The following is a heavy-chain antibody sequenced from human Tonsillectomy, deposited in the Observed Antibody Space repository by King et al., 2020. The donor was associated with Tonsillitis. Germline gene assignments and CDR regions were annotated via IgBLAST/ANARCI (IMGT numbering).Heavy chain of an antibody. J-gene: IGHJ4*02. Sequence: VQLVESGGGLVQPGGSLRLSCATSGFPFSTCSMSWVRQAPGKGLEWVSYISSNISSIYYADSVKGRFAVSRDNAKNSLYLQMNNLRAEDTAVYYCASRTPIGYWGQGTLVTVSS. V-gene: IGHV3-48*01. CDR3: ASRTPIGY. CDR1: GFPFSTCS. CDR2: ISSNISSI. D-gene: IGHD2-15*01.